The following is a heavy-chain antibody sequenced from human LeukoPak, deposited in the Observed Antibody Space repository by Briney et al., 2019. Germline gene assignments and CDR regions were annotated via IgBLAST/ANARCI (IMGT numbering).Heavy chain of an antibody. D-gene: IGHD3-9*01. CDR2: ITGSASST. CDR1: GFAFSTHA. Sequence: GGSLRLSCAASGFAFSTHAMGWVRRAPGKGLEWVSVITGSASSTKYADSVTGRFTISRDNSMNTLYLQMKSLSAEDTAVYYCAKGLFYPYYFDSWGQGTLVTVSS. J-gene: IGHJ4*02. CDR3: AKGLFYPYYFDS. V-gene: IGHV3-23*01.